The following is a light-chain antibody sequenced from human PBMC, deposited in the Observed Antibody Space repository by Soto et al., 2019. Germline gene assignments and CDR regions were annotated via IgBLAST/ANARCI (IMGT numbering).Light chain of an antibody. V-gene: IGKV1-27*01. Sequence: DIQMTQSPSSLSASVGDRVTITCRASQGFSNYLAWYQQKPGKVPMLLIYATSTLQSGVPSRFSGSGSGTDFTLTISSLQPEDVATYYCQKYNDVPFTFGPGTKVAIK. CDR2: ATS. CDR3: QKYNDVPFT. J-gene: IGKJ3*01. CDR1: QGFSNY.